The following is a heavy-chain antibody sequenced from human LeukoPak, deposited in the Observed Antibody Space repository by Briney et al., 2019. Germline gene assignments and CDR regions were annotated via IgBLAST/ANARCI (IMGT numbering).Heavy chain of an antibody. CDR1: GGTVSGYA. D-gene: IGHD3-22*01. Sequence: SVKFSFKASGGTVSGYAISWVRQAPGQGLEWMGWIIPIFGTANDAQKFQCRVTITADESTSTAYMQLSSLRSAATAVYYCARSNPSNYDSSGYLDSWGQGTLVTVSS. J-gene: IGHJ4*02. V-gene: IGHV1-69*13. CDR2: IIPIFGTA. CDR3: ARSNPSNYDSSGYLDS.